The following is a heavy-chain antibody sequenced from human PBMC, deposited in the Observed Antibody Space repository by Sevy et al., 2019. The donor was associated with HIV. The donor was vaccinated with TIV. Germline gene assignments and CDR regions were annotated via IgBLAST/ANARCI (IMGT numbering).Heavy chain of an antibody. CDR3: ARVAWKYCSTRDCPHRPYYYYGMDV. J-gene: IGHJ6*02. CDR1: GDSISSSY. CDR2: IYNTGST. V-gene: IGHV4-4*07. D-gene: IGHD2-2*01. Sequence: SETLSLTCSVSGDSISSSYWSWIRQPAGKGLEWIGRIYNTGSTNYNPSLKSRVTMSVDTSKNQFSLEVTSLTAADTAVYYCARVAWKYCSTRDCPHRPYYYYGMDVWGQGTTVTVSS.